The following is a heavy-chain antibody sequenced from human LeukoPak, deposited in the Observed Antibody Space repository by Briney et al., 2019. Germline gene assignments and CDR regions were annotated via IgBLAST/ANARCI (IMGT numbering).Heavy chain of an antibody. CDR3: ARLYCGGDCYGDGAFDI. CDR1: GYTITSYG. D-gene: IGHD2-21*02. Sequence: ASVKVSCKASGYTITSYGISWVRQAPGQGLEWMGWISAYNGNTNYAQKLQGRVTMTTDTSTSTAYMELRSLRSDDTAVYYCARLYCGGDCYGDGAFDIWGQGTMVTVSS. J-gene: IGHJ3*02. V-gene: IGHV1-18*01. CDR2: ISAYNGNT.